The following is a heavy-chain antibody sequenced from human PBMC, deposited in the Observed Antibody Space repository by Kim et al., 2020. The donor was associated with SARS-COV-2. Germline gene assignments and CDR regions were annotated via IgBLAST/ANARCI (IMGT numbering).Heavy chain of an antibody. D-gene: IGHD3-10*01. Sequence: SETLSLTCAVSGGSISSSNWWSWVRQPPGKGLEWIGEIYHSGSTNYNPSLKSRVTISVDKSKNQFSLKLSSVTAADTAVYYCARVLYYYGSGSQAFDYWGQGTLVTVSS. V-gene: IGHV4-4*02. CDR1: GGSISSSNW. CDR2: IYHSGST. CDR3: ARVLYYYGSGSQAFDY. J-gene: IGHJ4*02.